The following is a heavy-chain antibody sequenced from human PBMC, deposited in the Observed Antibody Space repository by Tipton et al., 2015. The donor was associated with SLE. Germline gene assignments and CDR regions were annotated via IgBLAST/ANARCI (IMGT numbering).Heavy chain of an antibody. V-gene: IGHV3-64*01. CDR1: GFTVSSYA. CDR2: ISSTGGTT. CDR3: ARSRLYYDFWPMDV. Sequence: GSLRLSCAASGFTVSSYAIHWVRQAPGKGLEYVSAISSTGGTTYYANSVKGRFTISRDSSKNTVFLQMGTLRAEDMAVYYCARSRLYYDFWPMDVWGKGTTVTVSS. D-gene: IGHD3-3*01. J-gene: IGHJ6*03.